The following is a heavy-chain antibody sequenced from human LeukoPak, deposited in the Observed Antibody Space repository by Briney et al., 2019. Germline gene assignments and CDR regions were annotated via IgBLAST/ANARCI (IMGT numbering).Heavy chain of an antibody. Sequence: SETLSLTCTVSGGSISSGSYYWSWIRQPAGKALEWIGRIYTSGSTNYNPSLKSRVTISVDTSKNQFSLKLSSVTAADTAVYYCARGVGATGWFDPWGQGTLVTVSS. J-gene: IGHJ5*02. CDR2: IYTSGST. CDR1: GGSISSGSYY. V-gene: IGHV4-61*02. CDR3: ARGVGATGWFDP. D-gene: IGHD1-26*01.